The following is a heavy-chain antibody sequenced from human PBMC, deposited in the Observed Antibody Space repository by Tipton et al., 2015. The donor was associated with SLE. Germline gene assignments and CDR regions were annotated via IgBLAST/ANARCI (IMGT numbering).Heavy chain of an antibody. Sequence: LRLSCAVYGGSFSGYYWSWIRQPPGKGLEWIGEVNHSGSTNYNPSLKSRVTIFVDTSKNQFSLKLSSVTAADTAVYYCARGVAGYYFYYYLDVWGSGTAVTVSS. CDR1: GGSFSGYY. D-gene: IGHD6-19*01. CDR2: VNHSGST. J-gene: IGHJ6*03. V-gene: IGHV4-34*01. CDR3: ARGVAGYYFYYYLDV.